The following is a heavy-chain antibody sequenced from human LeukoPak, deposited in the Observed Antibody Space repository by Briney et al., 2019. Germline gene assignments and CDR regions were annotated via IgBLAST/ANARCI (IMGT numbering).Heavy chain of an antibody. V-gene: IGHV3-30*02. D-gene: IGHD2-21*01. CDR2: IRYDGNNK. J-gene: IGHJ4*02. CDR3: ARDRREAGRGLVYYFDY. CDR1: GFTFSSYG. Sequence: GSLRLSCAASGFTFSSYGMHWVRQAPGKGLEWVAFIRYDGNNKYYADSVKGRFTISRDNSKNTLYLQMNSLRAEDTAVYYCARDRREAGRGLVYYFDYWGQGTLVTVSS.